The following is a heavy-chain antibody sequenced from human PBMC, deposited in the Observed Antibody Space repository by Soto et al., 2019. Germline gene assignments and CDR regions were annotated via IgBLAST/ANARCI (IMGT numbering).Heavy chain of an antibody. CDR1: GFSLSTSGAG. CDR3: AHRRRVGCTNGVCFFYYCYGMDV. V-gene: IGHV2-5*01. D-gene: IGHD2-8*01. Sequence: QITLKESGPTLVKPTQTLTLTCTFSGFSLSTSGAGVGWIRQPPGKALEWLVLIYWNDDKRYSPSLKSRLSLTKDNSEYQVVLTMTNMDPEDTAAYYCAHRRRVGCTNGVCFFYYCYGMDVWGQGTTVTVSS. CDR2: IYWNDDK. J-gene: IGHJ6*02.